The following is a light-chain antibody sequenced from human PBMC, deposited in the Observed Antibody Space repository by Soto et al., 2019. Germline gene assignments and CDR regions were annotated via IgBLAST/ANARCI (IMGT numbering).Light chain of an antibody. CDR2: DND. Sequence: QSVLTQPPSVSAAPGQTVTISCSGRGSNIGSNSVSWYQQVPGTAPKLLLYDNDKRPSGIPDRFFGSKSGTSATLGIAGLQTADEDDYYCCTWESDLSVGVVGGGTKVTVL. CDR3: CTWESDLSVGV. V-gene: IGLV1-51*01. J-gene: IGLJ2*01. CDR1: GSNIGSNS.